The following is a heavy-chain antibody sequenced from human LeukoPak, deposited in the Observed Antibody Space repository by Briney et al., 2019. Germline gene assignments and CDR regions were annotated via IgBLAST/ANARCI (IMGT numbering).Heavy chain of an antibody. CDR2: ISSNGGST. D-gene: IGHD5-12*01. J-gene: IGHJ4*02. V-gene: IGHV3-64*01. CDR1: GFTFSSYA. CDR3: AREMPYSGYDN. Sequence: PGGSLRLSCAASGFTFSSYAMHWVRQAPGKGLEYVSAISSNGGSTYYANSVKGRFTISRDNSKNTLYLQMGSLRAEDMAVYYCAREMPYSGYDNWGQGTLVTVSS.